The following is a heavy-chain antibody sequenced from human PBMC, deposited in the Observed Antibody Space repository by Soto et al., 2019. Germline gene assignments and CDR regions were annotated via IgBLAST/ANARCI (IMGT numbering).Heavy chain of an antibody. D-gene: IGHD2-2*01. CDR3: ARAMRCSSTSCYREFGWFDP. Sequence: PGGSLSLSCAASGFTFSSYSMNWVRQAPGKGLEWVSYISSSSSTIYYADSVKGRFTISRDNAKNSLYLQMNSLRAEDTAVYYCARAMRCSSTSCYREFGWFDPWGQGTLVTVSS. CDR1: GFTFSSYS. CDR2: ISSSSSTI. J-gene: IGHJ5*02. V-gene: IGHV3-48*01.